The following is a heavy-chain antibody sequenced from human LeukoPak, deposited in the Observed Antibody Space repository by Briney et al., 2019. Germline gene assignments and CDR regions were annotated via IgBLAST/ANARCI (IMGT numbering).Heavy chain of an antibody. CDR3: ARADYYYDSSGYYYRGSFFDY. Sequence: SETLSLTCTVSGGSISSSSYYWGWIRQPPGKGLEWIGSIYYSGSTYYNPSLKSRVTISVDTSKNQFSLKLSSVTAADTAVYYCARADYYYDSSGYYYRGSFFDYWGQGTLVTVSS. CDR1: GGSISSSSYY. J-gene: IGHJ4*02. V-gene: IGHV4-39*07. CDR2: IYYSGST. D-gene: IGHD3-22*01.